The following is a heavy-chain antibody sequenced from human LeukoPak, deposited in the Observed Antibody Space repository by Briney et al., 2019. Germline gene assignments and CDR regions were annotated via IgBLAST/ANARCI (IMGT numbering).Heavy chain of an antibody. CDR2: IYYSGST. D-gene: IGHD6-13*01. CDR3: ARGVLVIAAAGHYYYYGMDV. J-gene: IGHJ6*02. Sequence: PSETLSLTCTVSGGSISSYYWSWIRQPPGKGLEWIGYIYYSGSTNYNPSLKSRVTISVDTSKNQFSLKLSSVTAADTAVYYCARGVLVIAAAGHYYYYGMDVWGQGTTVTVSS. V-gene: IGHV4-59*12. CDR1: GGSISSYY.